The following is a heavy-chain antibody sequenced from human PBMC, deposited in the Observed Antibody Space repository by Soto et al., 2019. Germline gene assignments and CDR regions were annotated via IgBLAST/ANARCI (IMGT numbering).Heavy chain of an antibody. J-gene: IGHJ4*02. Sequence: GGSLRLSCAASGFTFSGSAMHWVRQASGKGLEWVGRIRSKANSYATAYAASVKGRFTISRDDSKNTAYLQMNSLKTEDTAVYYCTRPSGYWNYFDYWGQGTLVTVSS. CDR2: IRSKANSYAT. D-gene: IGHD3-22*01. CDR1: GFTFSGSA. CDR3: TRPSGYWNYFDY. V-gene: IGHV3-73*01.